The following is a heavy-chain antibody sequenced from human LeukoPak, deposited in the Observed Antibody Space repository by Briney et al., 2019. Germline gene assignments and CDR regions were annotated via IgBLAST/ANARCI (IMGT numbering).Heavy chain of an antibody. CDR3: ARVFPRGWFDP. D-gene: IGHD3-10*01. CDR1: GYTFTSYY. J-gene: IGHJ5*02. V-gene: IGHV1-46*01. CDR2: INPSGGST. Sequence: GASVKVSCKASGYTFTSYYMHWVRQAPGQGLEWMGIINPSGGSTSYAQKFQGRVTMTRDTSTSTVYMELRSLRSDDTAVYYCARVFPRGWFDPWGQGTLVTVSS.